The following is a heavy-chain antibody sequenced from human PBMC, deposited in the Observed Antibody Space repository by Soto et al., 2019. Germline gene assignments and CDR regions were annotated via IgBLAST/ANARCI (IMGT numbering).Heavy chain of an antibody. J-gene: IGHJ3*02. Sequence: PSETLSLTCTVSGGSISSYYWSWLRQPPGKGLEWIGYIYYSGSTNYNPSLKSRVTISVDTSKNQFSLKLSSVTAADTAVYYCARAGQQLDDAFDIWGQGTMVTVSS. CDR3: ARAGQQLDDAFDI. CDR1: GGSISSYY. D-gene: IGHD6-13*01. CDR2: IYYSGST. V-gene: IGHV4-59*01.